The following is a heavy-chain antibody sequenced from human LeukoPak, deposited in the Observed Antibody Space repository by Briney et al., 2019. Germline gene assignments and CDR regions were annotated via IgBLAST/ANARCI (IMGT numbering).Heavy chain of an antibody. Sequence: GGPQRLPCAPSGLMYSDYDIHWVRHSPGRAVEWVAYMSSDGTKKAYADSVKGRFTISRDNSENTLYLQMSSLRAEDTAVYYCAKRRDYCSGGSCYSLDYWGQGTLVTVSS. CDR1: GLMYSDYD. J-gene: IGHJ4*02. CDR3: AKRRDYCSGGSCYSLDY. CDR2: MSSDGTKK. V-gene: IGHV3-30*18. D-gene: IGHD2-15*01.